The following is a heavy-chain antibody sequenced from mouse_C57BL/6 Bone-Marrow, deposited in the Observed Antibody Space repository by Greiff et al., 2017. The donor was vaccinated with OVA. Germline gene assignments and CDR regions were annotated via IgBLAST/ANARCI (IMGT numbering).Heavy chain of an antibody. CDR2: IYPGSGNT. J-gene: IGHJ3*01. CDR1: GYTFTDYY. Sequence: QVQLQQSGAELVRPGASVKLSCKASGYTFTDYYINWVKQRPGQGLEWIARIYPGSGNTYYNEKFKGKATLTAEKSSSTAYMQLSSLISEDSAVYFCARAAYWGQGTLVTVSA. V-gene: IGHV1-76*01. CDR3: ARAAY.